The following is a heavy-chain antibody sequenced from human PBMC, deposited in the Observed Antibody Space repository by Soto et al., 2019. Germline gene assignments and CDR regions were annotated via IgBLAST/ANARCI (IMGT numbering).Heavy chain of an antibody. V-gene: IGHV3-48*03. D-gene: IGHD3-22*01. J-gene: IGHJ6*02. CDR3: ARDSDDSSGYYYVGMDV. CDR2: ISSSGSII. Sequence: PGGSLRLSCAASGFTFSSYEMNWVRQAPGKGLEWVSYISSSGSIIYYADSVKGRFTISRDNAKNSLYLQMNSLRAEDTAVYYCARDSDDSSGYYYVGMDVWGQGPRSPSP. CDR1: GFTFSSYE.